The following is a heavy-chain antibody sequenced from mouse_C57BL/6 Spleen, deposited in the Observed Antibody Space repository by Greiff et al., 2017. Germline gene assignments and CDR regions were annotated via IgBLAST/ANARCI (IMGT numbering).Heavy chain of an antibody. J-gene: IGHJ1*03. D-gene: IGHD1-1*01. CDR3: ARSYGSSYEGYFDV. CDR1: GYTFTSYW. Sequence: VQLQQSGAELAKPGASVKLSCKASGYTFTSYWLHWVKQRPGQGLEWIGYINPSSGYTKYNQKFKDKAPLTADKSSSTAYMQLSSLTYEDSAVYYCARSYGSSYEGYFDVWGTGTTVTVSS. CDR2: INPSSGYT. V-gene: IGHV1-7*01.